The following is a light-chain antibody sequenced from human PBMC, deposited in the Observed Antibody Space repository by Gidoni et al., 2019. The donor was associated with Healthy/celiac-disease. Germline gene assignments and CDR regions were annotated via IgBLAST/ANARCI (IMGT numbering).Light chain of an antibody. CDR2: WAS. CDR3: QQYYSTPPT. V-gene: IGKV4-1*01. CDR1: PSVLYSSNNKNY. Sequence: DIVMTQSPDSLAVSLGERATINCKSSPSVLYSSNNKNYLAWYQQKPGQPPKLLIYWASTRESGVPDRFSGSGSGTDFTLTISSLQAEDGAVYYCQQYYSTPPTFGQGTKVEIK. J-gene: IGKJ1*01.